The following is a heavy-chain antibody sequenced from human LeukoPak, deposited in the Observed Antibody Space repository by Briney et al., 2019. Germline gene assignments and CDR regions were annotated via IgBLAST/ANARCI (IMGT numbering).Heavy chain of an antibody. D-gene: IGHD3-10*01. CDR3: ARGRGSLTY. V-gene: IGHV4-59*01. CDR1: GGPISLYY. CDR2: FYDTRSP. J-gene: IGHJ4*02. Sequence: SETLSLTCTDSGGPISLYYWSWIRQPPGKGLEWIGYFYDTRSPKYNPSLERRVTISVDMPRNQFSLNLTSVTAADTAVYYCARGRGSLTYWGQGTLATVSS.